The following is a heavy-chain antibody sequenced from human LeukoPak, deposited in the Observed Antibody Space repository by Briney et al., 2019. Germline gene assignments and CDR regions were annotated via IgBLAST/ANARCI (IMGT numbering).Heavy chain of an antibody. CDR3: AKEDCSGGRCYSLHY. CDR1: GFTFDDYG. J-gene: IGHJ4*02. CDR2: INGNGGST. D-gene: IGHD2-15*01. Sequence: PGGSLSLSCAASGFTFDDYGMTWVRQTPGKGLEWVSTINGNGGSTAYADSVKGRFTISRDNAKNSLYLQMNSLSAEDAAVYYCAKEDCSGGRCYSLHYWGQGTLVTVSS. V-gene: IGHV3-20*04.